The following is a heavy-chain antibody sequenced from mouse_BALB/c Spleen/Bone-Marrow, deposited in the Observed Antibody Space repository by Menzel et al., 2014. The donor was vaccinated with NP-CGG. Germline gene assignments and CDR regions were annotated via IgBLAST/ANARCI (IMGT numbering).Heavy chain of an antibody. CDR3: ATMITDWYFDV. Sequence: VQLQQSGAELVKPGASVKLSCTASGFNIKDTYKHWVKQRPEQGLEWIGRIDPANGNTKYDPKFQGKATITADTSSNTAYLQLSSLTSEDTAVYYCATMITDWYFDVWGAGTTVTVSS. CDR1: GFNIKDTY. J-gene: IGHJ1*01. CDR2: IDPANGNT. V-gene: IGHV14-3*02. D-gene: IGHD2-4*01.